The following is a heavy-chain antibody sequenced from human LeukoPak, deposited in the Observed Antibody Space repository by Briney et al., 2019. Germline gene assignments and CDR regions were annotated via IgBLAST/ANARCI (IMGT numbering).Heavy chain of an antibody. V-gene: IGHV4-38-2*01. J-gene: IGHJ4*02. Sequence: SETLSLTCAVSGYSISTGYYWGWIRQPPGKGLEWIGSIYHSADTYYNPSLKGRLTISVDTSKNQFSLKLSSVTAADTAVYYCARVRDNYYDSSGYFDYWGQGTLVTVSS. D-gene: IGHD3-22*01. CDR1: GYSISTGYY. CDR3: ARVRDNYYDSSGYFDY. CDR2: IYHSADT.